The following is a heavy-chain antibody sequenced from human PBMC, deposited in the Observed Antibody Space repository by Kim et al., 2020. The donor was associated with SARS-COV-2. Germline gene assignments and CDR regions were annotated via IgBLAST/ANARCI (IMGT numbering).Heavy chain of an antibody. J-gene: IGHJ4*02. V-gene: IGHV3-48*02. CDR3: ARDPTYDFWSGYSRSFDY. D-gene: IGHD3-3*01. Sequence: KGRFTISRENAQNSLYLQMNSLRDEDTAVYYCARDPTYDFWSGYSRSFDYWGQGTLVTVSS.